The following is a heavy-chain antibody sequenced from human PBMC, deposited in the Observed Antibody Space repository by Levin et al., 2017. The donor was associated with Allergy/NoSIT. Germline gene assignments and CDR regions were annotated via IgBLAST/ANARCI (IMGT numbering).Heavy chain of an antibody. CDR2: IYYSGNT. CDR1: GGSISSSSYY. V-gene: IGHV4-39*01. D-gene: IGHD6-19*01. J-gene: IGHJ4*02. Sequence: PGGSLRLSCTVSGGSISSSSYYWGWIRQPPGKGLEWIGSIYYSGNTYYNPSLKSRVTISVDTSKNQFSLNLSSVTAADTAVYYCARPTGSGWLPFDYWGQGALVTVSS. CDR3: ARPTGSGWLPFDY.